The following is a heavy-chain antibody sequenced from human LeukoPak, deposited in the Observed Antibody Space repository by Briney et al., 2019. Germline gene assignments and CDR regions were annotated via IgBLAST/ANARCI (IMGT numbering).Heavy chain of an antibody. D-gene: IGHD6-19*01. J-gene: IGHJ4*02. Sequence: GESLKISCTGSGYIFTTYWIGWVRQMPGKGLEWMGIIYPGDSDTRYSPSFQGQVTISADKSISTAYLQWSSLKASDTAMYYCARHGAVAGTSRGDYDYWGQGTLITVSS. CDR1: GYIFTTYW. V-gene: IGHV5-51*01. CDR2: IYPGDSDT. CDR3: ARHGAVAGTSRGDYDY.